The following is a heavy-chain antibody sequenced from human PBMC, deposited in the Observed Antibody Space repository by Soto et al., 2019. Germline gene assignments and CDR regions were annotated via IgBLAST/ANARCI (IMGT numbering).Heavy chain of an antibody. J-gene: IGHJ6*02. CDR1: AYTFTNYD. Sequence: QAQLVQSGAEVKKPGASVKVSCKASAYTFTNYDFNWVRQAPGQGLEWMGWMNPHSGNTGYAQKFQGRLTMTRNSSITTAYMELSSLTSEHTAVYYCAGIQLRSTRNGMDVWGQGPTVTVSS. CDR2: MNPHSGNT. V-gene: IGHV1-8*01. D-gene: IGHD3-16*01. CDR3: AGIQLRSTRNGMDV.